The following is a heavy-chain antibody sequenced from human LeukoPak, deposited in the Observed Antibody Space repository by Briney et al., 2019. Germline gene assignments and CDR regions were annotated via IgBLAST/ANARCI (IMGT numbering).Heavy chain of an antibody. CDR3: ARVVGIAAAADY. V-gene: IGHV4-59*01. J-gene: IGHJ4*02. Sequence: PSETLSLTCAVYGGSFSGYYWSWIRQPPGKGLEWIGYIYYSGSTNYNPSLKSRVTISVDTSKNQFSLKLSSVTAADTAVYYCARVVGIAAAADYWGQGTLVTVSS. CDR2: IYYSGST. D-gene: IGHD6-13*01. CDR1: GGSFSGYY.